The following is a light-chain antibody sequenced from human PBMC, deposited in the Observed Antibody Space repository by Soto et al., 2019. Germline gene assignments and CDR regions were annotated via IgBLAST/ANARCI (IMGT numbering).Light chain of an antibody. V-gene: IGKV3-11*01. CDR2: DAS. CDR1: QSVGSN. CDR3: QLRTNWPSLT. J-gene: IGKJ4*02. Sequence: EILLTQSPGTLSLSPGERSTLSCRAIQSVGSNLAWYQQKPGRAPRLLIYDASKRATGIPSRFSGSASGTDFTLTISSLEPEDFAIYYCQLRTNWPSLTFGGGTKVDIK.